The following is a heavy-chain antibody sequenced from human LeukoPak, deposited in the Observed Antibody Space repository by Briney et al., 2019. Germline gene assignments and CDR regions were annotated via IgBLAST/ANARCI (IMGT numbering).Heavy chain of an antibody. Sequence: SETLSLTCTVSGGSISSGGHYWSWIRQPPGKGLEWIGYIYHSGSTYYNPSLKSRVTISVDRSKNQFSLKLSSVTAADTAVYYCARRGFRRGGYFDYWGQGTLVTVSS. CDR1: GGSISSGGHY. V-gene: IGHV4-30-2*01. CDR3: ARRGFRRGGYFDY. D-gene: IGHD3-10*01. J-gene: IGHJ4*02. CDR2: IYHSGST.